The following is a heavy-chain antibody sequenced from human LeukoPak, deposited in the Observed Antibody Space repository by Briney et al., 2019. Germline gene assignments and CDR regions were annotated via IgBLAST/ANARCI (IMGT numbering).Heavy chain of an antibody. D-gene: IGHD2-15*01. Sequence: PGGSLRLSCAASGFTFSSYSMNWVRQAPGKGPEWVSSISSSSSYIYYADSVKGRFTISRDNSKNTLYLQMNSLRAEDTAVYYCAKDLIGYCSGDSCYGVDYWAREPWSPSPQ. CDR2: ISSSSSYI. CDR1: GFTFSSYS. J-gene: IGHJ4*02. V-gene: IGHV3-21*01. CDR3: AKDLIGYCSGDSCYGVDY.